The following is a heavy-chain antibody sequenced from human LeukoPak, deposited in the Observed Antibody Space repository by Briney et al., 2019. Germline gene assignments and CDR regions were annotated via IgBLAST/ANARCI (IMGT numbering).Heavy chain of an antibody. CDR3: AKDIKALTKYYDILTGYSDY. D-gene: IGHD3-9*01. CDR2: ISGSGGST. Sequence: GGSRRLSCAASGFTFSSDAMSWVRQAPGKGQEWVSAISGSGGSTYYADSVKGRFTICRDNSKNTLYLQMNSLRAEDTAVYYCAKDIKALTKYYDILTGYSDYWGQGTLVTVSS. J-gene: IGHJ4*02. CDR1: GFTFSSDA. V-gene: IGHV3-23*01.